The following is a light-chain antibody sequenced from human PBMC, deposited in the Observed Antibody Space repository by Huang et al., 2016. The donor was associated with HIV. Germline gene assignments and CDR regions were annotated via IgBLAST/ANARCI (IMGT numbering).Light chain of an antibody. CDR3: QQFNNWPPRFT. J-gene: IGKJ3*01. Sequence: EIVMTQSPATLSVSPGERATLSCRASQNIGDNLTWYQHKPGQAPRLLIYGASTRATGIPPRFSGSGSGTEFTLTISGLESEDFVVYYCQQFNNWPPRFTFGPGTTVDVK. CDR2: GAS. CDR1: QNIGDN. V-gene: IGKV3-15*01.